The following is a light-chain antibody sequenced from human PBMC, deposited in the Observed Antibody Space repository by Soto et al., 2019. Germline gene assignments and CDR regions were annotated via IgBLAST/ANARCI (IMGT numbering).Light chain of an antibody. Sequence: IPMNQCQSYVSASVGDRVTIICRASQNICRLLAWYQQKPGKAPELLIYDASSLQSGVPPSISGGGSATDFPTTIRRLQPEFFASYYCQPSYSPITFGPGTRLEIK. CDR1: QNICRL. V-gene: IGKV1-12*01. CDR2: DAS. J-gene: IGKJ5*01. CDR3: QPSYSPIT.